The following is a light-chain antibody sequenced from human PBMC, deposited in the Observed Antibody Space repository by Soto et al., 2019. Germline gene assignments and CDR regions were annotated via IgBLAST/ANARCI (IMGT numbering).Light chain of an antibody. CDR3: QQRSNWIT. V-gene: IGKV3-11*01. Sequence: DIMLTQSPDTLSLSPGEGATLSCRASQSVDTSLAWYQQKPGQAPRLLIYDASNRATGIPARFSGSGSGTDFTLTISSLEPEDFAVYYCQQRSNWITFGQGTRLEIK. CDR2: DAS. J-gene: IGKJ5*01. CDR1: QSVDTS.